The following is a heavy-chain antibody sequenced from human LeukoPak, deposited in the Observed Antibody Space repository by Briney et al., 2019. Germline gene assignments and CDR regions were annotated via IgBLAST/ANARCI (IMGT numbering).Heavy chain of an antibody. CDR1: GYSFTYYW. D-gene: IGHD5-12*01. J-gene: IGHJ2*01. Sequence: GESLKISCKGSGYSFTYYWIAWVRQMPGKGLEWMGIIYPGDSDTRYSPSLQGQVNTSDDKSISTAYLQWSSLKASDTAMYYCASGYRGSYWYFDLWGRGTLVTVSS. CDR2: IYPGDSDT. V-gene: IGHV5-51*01. CDR3: ASGYRGSYWYFDL.